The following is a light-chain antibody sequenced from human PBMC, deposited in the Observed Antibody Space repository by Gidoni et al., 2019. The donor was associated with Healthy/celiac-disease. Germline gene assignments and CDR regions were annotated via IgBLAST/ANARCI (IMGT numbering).Light chain of an antibody. Sequence: DIQMTQSPSSLSASVGDRVTITCRASQSISSYLNWYQQKPGKAPKLLIYAASSLQSGVPSRFSGSGSGTDFTLTIRRLQPEDFATYYCQQSYSTPWTSGQGTKVEIK. CDR3: QQSYSTPWT. CDR1: QSISSY. V-gene: IGKV1-39*01. CDR2: AAS. J-gene: IGKJ1*01.